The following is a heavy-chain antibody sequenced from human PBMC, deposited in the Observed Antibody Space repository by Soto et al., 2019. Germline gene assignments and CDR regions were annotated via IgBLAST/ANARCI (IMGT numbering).Heavy chain of an antibody. CDR2: IFYTGTT. D-gene: IGHD2-2*01. V-gene: IGHV4-39*02. Sequence: SETLSLTCSVSGGSINYNSYYWGWIRQPPGKGLEWVGGIFYTGTTYYSPSLKDRVTISVDTSKNSFSLNLTSVTVADTAVYFCARLVVVAPVANAWGQGTLVTVS. CDR1: GGSINYNSYY. J-gene: IGHJ5*02. CDR3: ARLVVVAPVANA.